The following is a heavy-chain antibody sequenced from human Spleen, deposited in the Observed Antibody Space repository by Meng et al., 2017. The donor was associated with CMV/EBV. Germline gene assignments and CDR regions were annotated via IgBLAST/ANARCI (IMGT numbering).Heavy chain of an antibody. Sequence: GGSLRLSCAASGFTFSNYEMNWVRQAPGKGLEWVSYISPTGSTKYYADSVKGRFTISRDNAESSLSLQMKSLRGEDTAVYYCARDAKLLRFVGVFHDAFDIWGQGTVVTVSS. CDR3: ARDAKLLRFVGVFHDAFDI. V-gene: IGHV3-48*03. CDR2: ISPTGSTK. D-gene: IGHD3-3*01. J-gene: IGHJ3*02. CDR1: GFTFSNYE.